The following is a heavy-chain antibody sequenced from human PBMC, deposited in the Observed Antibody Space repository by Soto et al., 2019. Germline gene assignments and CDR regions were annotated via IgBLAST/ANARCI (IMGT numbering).Heavy chain of an antibody. V-gene: IGHV3-21*01. CDR2: ISSSSYI. CDR1: GFTFSSYS. Sequence: PGGSLRLSCAASGFTFSSYSMNWVRQAPGKGLEWVSSISSSSYIYYADSVKGRFTISRDNAKNSLYLQMNSLRAEDTAVYYCARDYDYGEYHDAFDIWGQGTMVTVSS. J-gene: IGHJ3*02. CDR3: ARDYDYGEYHDAFDI. D-gene: IGHD4-17*01.